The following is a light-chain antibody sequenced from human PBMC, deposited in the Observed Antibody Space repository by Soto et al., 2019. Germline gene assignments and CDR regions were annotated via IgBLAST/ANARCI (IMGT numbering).Light chain of an antibody. V-gene: IGLV1-40*01. CDR2: GNI. CDR1: SSNIGAGYD. CDR3: QSYDSTLSARYV. Sequence: QSVLTQLPSVSGAPGQRVTISCTGSSSNIGAGYDVHWYQQRSGTAPKLLIFGNINRPSGVPDRFSGSKSGTSASLAITGLQAEDEGDYYCQSYDSTLSARYVFGTGTKVTVL. J-gene: IGLJ1*01.